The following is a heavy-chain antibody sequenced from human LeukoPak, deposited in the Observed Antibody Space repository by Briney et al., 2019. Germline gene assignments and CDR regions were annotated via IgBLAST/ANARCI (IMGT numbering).Heavy chain of an antibody. V-gene: IGHV1-18*01. CDR3: ARGLEMYYFDY. Sequence: GASVKVSCKSSGYTFSTYGICWVRQAPGQGLEWMGWIGTYNGNTNYAQKLQGRVTMTTDSSTSTAYMELRSLRSDDTAVYYCARGLEMYYFDYWGQGTLVTVSS. CDR2: IGTYNGNT. D-gene: IGHD5-24*01. J-gene: IGHJ4*02. CDR1: GYTFSTYG.